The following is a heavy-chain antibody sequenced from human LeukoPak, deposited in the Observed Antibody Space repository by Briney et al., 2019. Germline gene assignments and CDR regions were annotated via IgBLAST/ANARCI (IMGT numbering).Heavy chain of an antibody. J-gene: IGHJ6*03. CDR3: AKYFDFWSGYFCMDV. Sequence: SETLSLTCTVSGGSISSYFWSWIRQPPDKGLEWLAYVSYTGSTNYNYNPSLKSRVTISVDTSKNQFSLKLSSVTAADTAVYYCAKYFDFWSGYFCMDVWGKGTTVTVSS. D-gene: IGHD3-3*01. V-gene: IGHV4-59*01. CDR2: VSYTGST. CDR1: GGSISSYF.